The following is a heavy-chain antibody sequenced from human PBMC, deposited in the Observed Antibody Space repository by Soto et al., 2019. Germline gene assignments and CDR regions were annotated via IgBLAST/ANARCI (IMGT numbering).Heavy chain of an antibody. V-gene: IGHV3-30-3*01. D-gene: IGHD6-6*01. J-gene: IGHJ4*02. CDR2: ISYDGSNK. Sequence: GGSLRLSCAASGFTFSSYAMHWVRQAPGKGLEWVAVISYDGSNKYYADSVKGRFTISRDNSKNTLYLQMNSLRAEDTAVYYCARDRPLADYWGQGILVTVSS. CDR3: ARDRPLADY. CDR1: GFTFSSYA.